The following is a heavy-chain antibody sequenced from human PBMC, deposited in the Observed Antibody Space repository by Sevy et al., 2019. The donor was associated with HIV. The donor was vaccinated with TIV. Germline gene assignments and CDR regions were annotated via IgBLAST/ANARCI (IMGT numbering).Heavy chain of an antibody. J-gene: IGHJ6*03. V-gene: IGHV3-21*01. D-gene: IGHD5-12*01. CDR3: ARERKVATYYYYYYMDV. CDR1: GFTFSSYS. CDR2: ISSSSSYI. Sequence: GGSLRLSCAASGFTFSSYSMNWDRQAPGKGLEWVSSISSSSSYIYYAHSVKGRFTISRDNAKNSLYLQMNSLRAEDTAVYYCARERKVATYYYYYYMDVWGKGTTVTVSS.